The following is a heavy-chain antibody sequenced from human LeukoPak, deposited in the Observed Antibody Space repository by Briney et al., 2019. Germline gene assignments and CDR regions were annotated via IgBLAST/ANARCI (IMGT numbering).Heavy chain of an antibody. Sequence: PGGSLRLSCAASGFTFSSYAMSWVRQAPGKGLEWVSAISGSGGSTYYADSVKGRFTISRDNSKNTLYLQMNSLRAEDTAVYYCARDAYYDSSGYYAINAFDIWGQGTMVTVSS. CDR3: ARDAYYDSSGYYAINAFDI. CDR1: GFTFSSYA. J-gene: IGHJ3*02. CDR2: ISGSGGST. V-gene: IGHV3-23*01. D-gene: IGHD3-22*01.